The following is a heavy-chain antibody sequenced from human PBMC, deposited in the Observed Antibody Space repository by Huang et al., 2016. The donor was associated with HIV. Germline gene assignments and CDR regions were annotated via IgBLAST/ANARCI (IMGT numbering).Heavy chain of an antibody. V-gene: IGHV4-34*01. D-gene: IGHD4-17*01. CDR3: ARGQTNGDYSDYFDY. CDR2: INHSGST. Sequence: QVQLQQWGAGLLKPSETLSLICAVYGGSFSGYYWSWIHQPPGKGLEWIGEINHSGSTNYHPSLKSRVTISVDTSKNQFSLKLNSVTAADTAVYYCARGQTNGDYSDYFDYWGQGTLVTVSS. CDR1: GGSFSGYY. J-gene: IGHJ4*02.